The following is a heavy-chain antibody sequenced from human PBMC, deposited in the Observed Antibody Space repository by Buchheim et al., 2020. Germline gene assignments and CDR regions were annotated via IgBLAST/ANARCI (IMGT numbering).Heavy chain of an antibody. V-gene: IGHV3-30*18. J-gene: IGHJ6*02. Sequence: QVQLVESGGGVVQPGRSLRLSCAASGFTFSSYGMHWVRQAPGKRLEWVAVISYDGSNKYYADSVKGRFTISRDNSKNTLYLQMNSLRAEDTAVYYCAKEIGYDFWSGYVYYYYYGMDVWGQGTT. CDR2: ISYDGSNK. CDR1: GFTFSSYG. D-gene: IGHD3-3*01. CDR3: AKEIGYDFWSGYVYYYYYGMDV.